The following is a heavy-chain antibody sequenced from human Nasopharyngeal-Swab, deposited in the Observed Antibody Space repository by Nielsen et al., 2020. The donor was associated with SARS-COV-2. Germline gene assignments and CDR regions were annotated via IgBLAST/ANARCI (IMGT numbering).Heavy chain of an antibody. CDR2: ISAYNGNT. V-gene: IGHV1-18*01. J-gene: IGHJ4*02. CDR3: ARENSPPTYYDFWSGYSPNYFDY. Sequence: ASVNVSCKASGYTFTSYGIIWVRQAPGQGLEWMGWISAYNGNTNYAQKLQGRVTMTTDTSTSTAYMELRSLRSDDTAVYYCARENSPPTYYDFWSGYSPNYFDYWGQGTLVTVSS. D-gene: IGHD3-3*01. CDR1: GYTFTSYG.